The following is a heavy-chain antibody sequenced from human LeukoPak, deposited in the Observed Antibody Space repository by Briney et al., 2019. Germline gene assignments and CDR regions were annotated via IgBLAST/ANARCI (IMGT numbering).Heavy chain of an antibody. V-gene: IGHV1-8*01. J-gene: IGHJ4*02. CDR2: VNPNSGNT. CDR1: GYTFTSYD. CDR3: ARGHILTGLVPNS. D-gene: IGHD3-9*01. Sequence: ASVKVSCKASGYTFTSYDINWVRQATGQGLEWMGWVNPNSGNTGYAQKFQGRVTMTRNTSISTAYMELSSLRSEDTAVYYCARGHILTGLVPNSWGQGTLVTVSS.